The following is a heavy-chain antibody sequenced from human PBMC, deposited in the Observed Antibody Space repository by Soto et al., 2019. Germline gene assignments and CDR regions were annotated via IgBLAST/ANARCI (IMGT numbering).Heavy chain of an antibody. Sequence: QVQLQESGPGLVKPSETLSLTCTVSGGSVSSGSYYWSWIRQPPGKGLEWIGYIYYSGSTNYNPSLKSRVTISVDTSKNQFSLKLSSVTAADTAVYYCASYGVMSSSAGLGSREMHWYFDLWGRGTLVTVSS. CDR3: ASYGVMSSSAGLGSREMHWYFDL. CDR2: IYYSGST. CDR1: GGSVSSGSYY. D-gene: IGHD6-6*01. J-gene: IGHJ2*01. V-gene: IGHV4-61*01.